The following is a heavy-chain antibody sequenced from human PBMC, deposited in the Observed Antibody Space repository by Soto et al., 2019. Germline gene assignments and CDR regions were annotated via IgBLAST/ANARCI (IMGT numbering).Heavy chain of an antibody. D-gene: IGHD2-8*01. CDR2: INHSGST. Sequence: SETLSLTCAVYGGSFSGYYWSWIRQPPGKGLEWIGEINHSGSTNYNPSLKSRVTISVDTSKNQFSLKLSSVTAADTAVYYCAFRSNGEYYFDYWGQGTLVTVSS. CDR3: AFRSNGEYYFDY. CDR1: GGSFSGYY. J-gene: IGHJ4*02. V-gene: IGHV4-34*01.